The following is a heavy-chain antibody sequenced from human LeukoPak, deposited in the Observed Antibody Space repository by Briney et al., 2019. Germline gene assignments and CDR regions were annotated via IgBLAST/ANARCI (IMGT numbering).Heavy chain of an antibody. Sequence: GASVKVSCKASGYSFTNYHMRWVRQAPGLGLEWMGVINPSGVSTSHAQKFQGRVTMTSDTSTNTVYMELSSLRSEDTAVYSCARGRYSSDFFDYWGQGTLVTVSS. V-gene: IGHV1-46*01. CDR2: INPSGVST. CDR3: ARGRYSSDFFDY. D-gene: IGHD6-25*01. J-gene: IGHJ4*02. CDR1: GYSFTNYH.